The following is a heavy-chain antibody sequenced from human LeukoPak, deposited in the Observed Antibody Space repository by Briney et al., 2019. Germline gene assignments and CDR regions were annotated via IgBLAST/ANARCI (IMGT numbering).Heavy chain of an antibody. J-gene: IGHJ4*02. CDR2: ISYDGSNK. CDR1: GFTFSGYG. V-gene: IGHV3-30*19. D-gene: IGHD6-13*01. Sequence: GGSLRLSCAASGFTFSGYGMHWVRQAPGKGLEWVAVISYDGSNKYYADSVKGRFTISRDNSKNTLYLQMNSLRAEDTAVFYCARANGGLYSSSFDYWGQGTLVTVSS. CDR3: ARANGGLYSSSFDY.